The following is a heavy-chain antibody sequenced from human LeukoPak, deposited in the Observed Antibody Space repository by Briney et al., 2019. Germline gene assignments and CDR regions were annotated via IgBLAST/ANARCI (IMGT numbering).Heavy chain of an antibody. CDR1: GFTFHDYD. V-gene: IGHV3-9*01. J-gene: IGHJ5*02. CDR2: LKWNSSDV. CDR3: VKGWNYYLIQNWFDP. D-gene: IGHD3-10*01. Sequence: LRRYGAGSGFTFHDYDRVWEPPAPGMGLEWCLDLKWNSSDVGYADYVKGRFTMSRDNAKNYMYLQMNSLRAADTDFYYCVKGWNYYLIQNWFDPWGQGTLVTVSS.